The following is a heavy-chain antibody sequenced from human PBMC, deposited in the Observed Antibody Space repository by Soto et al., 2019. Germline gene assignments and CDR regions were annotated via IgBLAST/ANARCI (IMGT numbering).Heavy chain of an antibody. CDR1: GFTVSSNY. D-gene: IGHD3-10*01. CDR2: IFRGGTT. CDR3: SKWSGFGDA. Sequence: GGSLRLSCAASGFTVSSNYMTWVRQAPGKGLEWVSVIFRGGTTYYADSVKGRFTISRDNSRNTVYLQMNSLRAEDTAVYFCSKWSGFGDAWGQGTLVTV. V-gene: IGHV3-53*01. J-gene: IGHJ5*02.